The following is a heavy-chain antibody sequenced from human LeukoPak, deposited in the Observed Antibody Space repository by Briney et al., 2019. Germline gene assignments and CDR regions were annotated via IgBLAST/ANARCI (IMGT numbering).Heavy chain of an antibody. Sequence: SVKVSCKASGGTFSSYAISWVRQAPGQGLEWMGGIIPIFGTANYAQKFQGRVTITADKSTSTAYMELSSLRSEDTAVYYCARAVAGTGYYYGMDVWGQGTTVTVSS. CDR2: IIPIFGTA. CDR3: ARAVAGTGYYYGMDV. V-gene: IGHV1-69*06. D-gene: IGHD6-19*01. J-gene: IGHJ6*02. CDR1: GGTFSSYA.